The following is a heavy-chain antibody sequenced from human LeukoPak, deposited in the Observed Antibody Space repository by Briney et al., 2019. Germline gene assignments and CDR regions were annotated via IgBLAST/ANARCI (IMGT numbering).Heavy chain of an antibody. Sequence: PSETLSLTCTVSGYSISSGYYWGWIRQPPGKGLEWIGSIYHSGSTYYNPSLKSRVTISVDTSKNQFSLKLSSVTAADTAVYYCARVRFPPDYYYYYMGVWGKGTTVTVSS. CDR2: IYHSGST. CDR1: GYSISSGYY. CDR3: ARVRFPPDYYYYYMGV. J-gene: IGHJ6*03. V-gene: IGHV4-38-2*02. D-gene: IGHD3-10*01.